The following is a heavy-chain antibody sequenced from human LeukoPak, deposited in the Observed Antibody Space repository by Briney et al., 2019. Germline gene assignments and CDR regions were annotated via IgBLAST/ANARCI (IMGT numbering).Heavy chain of an antibody. CDR2: IYHSGST. CDR3: ARGGHTARDAFDI. CDR1: GGSISSGGYS. V-gene: IGHV4-30-2*01. J-gene: IGHJ3*02. Sequence: SQTLSLTCAVSGGSISSGGYSWSWIRQPPGKGLEWIGYIYHSGSTYYNPSLKSRVTISVDRSTNQFSLKLSSVTAADTAVYYCARGGHTARDAFDIWGQGTMVTVSS. D-gene: IGHD5-18*01.